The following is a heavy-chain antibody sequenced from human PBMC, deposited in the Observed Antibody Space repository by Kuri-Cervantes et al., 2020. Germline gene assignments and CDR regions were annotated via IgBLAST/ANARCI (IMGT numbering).Heavy chain of an antibody. CDR2: MNPNSGNT. CDR3: ASARGYYYDSSGLSY. CDR1: GYTFTSYD. D-gene: IGHD3-22*01. Sequence: SVNVSCKPSGYTFTSYDVNWVRQATGQGLEWMGWMNPNSGNTGYAQKFQGRVTMTRNTSMSTAYLELSSLRSEDTAVYYCASARGYYYDSSGLSYWGQGTLVTVSS. V-gene: IGHV1-8*02. J-gene: IGHJ4*02.